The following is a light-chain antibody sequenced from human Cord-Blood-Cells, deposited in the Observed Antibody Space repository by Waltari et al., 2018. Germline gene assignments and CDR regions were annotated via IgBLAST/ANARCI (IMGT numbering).Light chain of an antibody. CDR1: QSVLYSSNNKNN. CDR2: WAS. J-gene: IGKJ5*01. Sequence: DIVMTQSPDYLAVSLGERATTNCKSSQSVLYSSNNKNNLAWYQQKPGQPPKLLIYWASTRESGVPDRFSGSGSGTDFTLTISSLQAEDVAVYYCQQYYSTPITFGQGTRLEIK. V-gene: IGKV4-1*01. CDR3: QQYYSTPIT.